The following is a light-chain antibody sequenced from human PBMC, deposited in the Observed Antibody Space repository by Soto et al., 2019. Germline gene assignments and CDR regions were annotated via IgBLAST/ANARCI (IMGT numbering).Light chain of an antibody. J-gene: IGLJ2*01. V-gene: IGLV1-47*01. Sequence: QSVLTQPPSASGTPGQRVTISCSGSTSNVGINSVFWYQHLPGTAPKLLIYRSNQRASGVPDRFSGSTSGTSASLAISGLRSEDEADYYCAAWDDSRSGQVFGGGTKLTVL. CDR3: AAWDDSRSGQV. CDR1: TSNVGINS. CDR2: RSN.